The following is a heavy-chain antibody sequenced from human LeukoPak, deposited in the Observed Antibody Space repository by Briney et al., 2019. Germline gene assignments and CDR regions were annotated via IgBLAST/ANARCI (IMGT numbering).Heavy chain of an antibody. J-gene: IGHJ4*02. V-gene: IGHV1-69*06. CDR2: IMPLFGTG. CDR1: GGTFSRND. Sequence: ASVKVSCKASGGTFSRNDISWVRQAPGQGLEWMGGIMPLFGTGKNAQKFQGRVTITADKSTSTAYMELSSLRSEDTAVYYCASGRTDIVVVPATLRNYYFDYWGQGTLVTVSS. D-gene: IGHD2-2*01. CDR3: ASGRTDIVVVPATLRNYYFDY.